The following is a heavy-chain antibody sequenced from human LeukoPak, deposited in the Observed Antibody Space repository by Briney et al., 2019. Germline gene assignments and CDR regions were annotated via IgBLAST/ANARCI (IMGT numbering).Heavy chain of an antibody. Sequence: SETLSLTCAVSGYSISSGYYWSWIRQPAGKGLEWIGRIYTSGSTNYNPSLKSRVTMSVDTSKNQFSLKLSSVTAADTAVYYCARDLCSGDNCFDPWGQGTLVTVSS. J-gene: IGHJ5*02. CDR1: GYSISSGYY. CDR2: IYTSGST. V-gene: IGHV4-4*07. D-gene: IGHD2-15*01. CDR3: ARDLCSGDNCFDP.